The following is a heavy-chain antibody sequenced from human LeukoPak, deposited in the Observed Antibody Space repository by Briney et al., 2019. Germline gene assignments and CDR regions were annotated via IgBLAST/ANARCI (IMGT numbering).Heavy chain of an antibody. CDR3: ARRGYGGNYFDY. D-gene: IGHD3-22*01. CDR1: GYTFTSYY. Sequence: ASVKVSCKASGYTFTSYYMHWVRQAPGQGLEWMGIINPSGGSTSYAQKFQGRVTISADKSISTAYLQWSSLKASDTAMYYCARRGYGGNYFDYWGQGTLVTVSS. J-gene: IGHJ4*02. V-gene: IGHV1-46*01. CDR2: INPSGGST.